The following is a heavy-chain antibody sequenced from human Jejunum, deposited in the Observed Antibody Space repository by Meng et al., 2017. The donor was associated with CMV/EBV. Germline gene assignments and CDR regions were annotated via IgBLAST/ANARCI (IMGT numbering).Heavy chain of an antibody. D-gene: IGHD4-17*01. CDR3: ARGGGTVTTITDY. V-gene: IGHV3-23*01. CDR2: ISGSGGST. Sequence: SRFTFKNCAMNWVRQAPGKGLEWVSGISGSGGSTYYADSVKGRFTISRDNSQNTLYLQMNSLRAEDTTLYYCARGGGTVTTITDYWGQGTLVTVSS. CDR1: RFTFKNCA. J-gene: IGHJ4*02.